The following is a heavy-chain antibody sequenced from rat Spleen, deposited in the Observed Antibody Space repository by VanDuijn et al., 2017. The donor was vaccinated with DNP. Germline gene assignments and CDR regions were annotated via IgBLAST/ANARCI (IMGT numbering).Heavy chain of an antibody. J-gene: IGHJ4*01. CDR2: INSSGTT. V-gene: IGHV3-3*01. Sequence: EVQLQESGPGLVKPSQSLSLSCSVTGYSITSSYRWNWIRKFPGNKLEWMGSINSSGTTNYNRSLTSRISMTRDASKNQFFLLVNSVNPEDTATYYCARRPGYIPPYAMDAWGQGTSLTVYS. CDR3: ARRPGYIPPYAMDA. D-gene: IGHD1-4*01. CDR1: GYSITSSYR.